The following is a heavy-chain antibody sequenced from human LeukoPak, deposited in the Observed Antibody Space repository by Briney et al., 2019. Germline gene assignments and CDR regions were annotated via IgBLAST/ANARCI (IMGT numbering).Heavy chain of an antibody. Sequence: SETLSLTCAVYGGSFSGYYWSWIRQPPGKRLEWIGEINHSGSTNYNPSLKSRVTISVDTSKNQFSLKLSSVTAAHTAVYYCASSSTHLPVDYIPHTDAFDIWGQGTMVPVSS. D-gene: IGHD4-11*01. CDR1: GGSFSGYY. CDR3: ASSSTHLPVDYIPHTDAFDI. V-gene: IGHV4-34*01. J-gene: IGHJ3*02. CDR2: INHSGST.